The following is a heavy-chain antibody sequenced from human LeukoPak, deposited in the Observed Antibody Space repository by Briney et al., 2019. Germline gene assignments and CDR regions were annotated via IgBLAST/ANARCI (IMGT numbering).Heavy chain of an antibody. J-gene: IGHJ4*02. D-gene: IGHD6-13*01. CDR3: AKDYAAAGPDY. Sequence: PGGSLRLSCAASGFTFSSYGMHWVRQAPGEGLEWVAVISYDGSNKYYADSVKGRFTISRDNSKNTLYLQMNSLRAEDTAVYYCAKDYAAAGPDYWGQGTLVTVSS. V-gene: IGHV3-30*18. CDR2: ISYDGSNK. CDR1: GFTFSSYG.